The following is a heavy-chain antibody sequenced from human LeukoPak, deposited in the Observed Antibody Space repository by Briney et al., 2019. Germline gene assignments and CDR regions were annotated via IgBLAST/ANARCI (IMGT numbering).Heavy chain of an antibody. Sequence: SETLSLTCNVSGDSISTYYWSWIRQPPGKGLEWIGYVYFGGSANYNSSLKSRVTISVDTSKNQFSLKLTSVTAADTAVYYCARHFRSGGTQYGSSWTFDYWGQGTLVTVSS. CDR1: GDSISTYY. CDR2: VYFGGSA. J-gene: IGHJ4*02. D-gene: IGHD6-13*01. V-gene: IGHV4-59*08. CDR3: ARHFRSGGTQYGSSWTFDY.